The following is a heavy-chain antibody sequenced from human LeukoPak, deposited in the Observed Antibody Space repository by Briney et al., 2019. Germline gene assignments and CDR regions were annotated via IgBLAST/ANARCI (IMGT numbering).Heavy chain of an antibody. CDR1: HGSIATHSYF. CDR2: VQYSGFG. CDR3: VRGVSSDWYFDL. D-gene: IGHD3-3*01. J-gene: IGHJ2*01. V-gene: IGHV4-39*07. Sequence: SETLSLTCTVSHGSIATHSYFWGWLRQPPGKGLEFVASVQYSGFGYKSPSLRSRVAVSTDTSKNQFSLRLESVTAADTAVYLCVRGVSSDWYFDLWGSGTLVSISS.